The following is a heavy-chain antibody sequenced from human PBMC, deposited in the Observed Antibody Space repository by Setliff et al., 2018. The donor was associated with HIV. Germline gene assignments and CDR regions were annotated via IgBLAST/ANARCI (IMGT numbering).Heavy chain of an antibody. CDR2: INAGYGNT. Sequence: ASVKVSCKASGYTFTSYAIHWVRQAPGQSLEWMGWINAGYGNTKYSQKFQGRVTITRDTSASTAYMELSSLRSEDTAAYYCARTPLHYYDSSGYYFFDYWGQGTLVTVSS. CDR3: ARTPLHYYDSSGYYFFDY. CDR1: GYTFTSYA. J-gene: IGHJ4*02. V-gene: IGHV1-3*01. D-gene: IGHD3-22*01.